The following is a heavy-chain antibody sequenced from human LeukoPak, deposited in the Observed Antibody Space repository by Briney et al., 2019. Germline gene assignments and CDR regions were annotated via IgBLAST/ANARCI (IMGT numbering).Heavy chain of an antibody. CDR1: VYTFTAYY. D-gene: IGHD1-26*01. Sequence: ASVRLSCTASVYTFTAYYMHCGREAPGQGLEWRGWINPNSVGTNYAQKFQGRVTMTRDTSISTAYMELSRLRSDDTAVYYCARVARRLLTSGSYSYWGQGTLVTVSS. CDR3: ARVARRLLTSGSYSY. J-gene: IGHJ4*02. CDR2: INPNSVGT. V-gene: IGHV1-2*02.